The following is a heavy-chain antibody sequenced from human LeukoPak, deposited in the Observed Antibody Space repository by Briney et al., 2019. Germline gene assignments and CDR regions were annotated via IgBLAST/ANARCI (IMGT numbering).Heavy chain of an antibody. J-gene: IGHJ5*02. CDR2: ISAYNGNT. CDR3: ARTYSSGWYVRPKNWFDP. V-gene: IGHV1-18*01. Sequence: ASVKVSCKASGYTFTSYGISWVRQAPGQGLEWMGWISAYNGNTNYAQKLQGRVTITTDTSTSTAYMELRSLRSDDTAVYYCARTYSSGWYVRPKNWFDPWGQGTLVTVSS. CDR1: GYTFTSYG. D-gene: IGHD6-19*01.